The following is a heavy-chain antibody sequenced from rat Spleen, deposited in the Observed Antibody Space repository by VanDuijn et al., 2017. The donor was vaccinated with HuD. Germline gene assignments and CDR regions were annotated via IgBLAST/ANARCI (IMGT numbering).Heavy chain of an antibody. CDR1: GFSLTSYN. D-gene: IGHD1-11*01. V-gene: IGHV2-45*01. J-gene: IGHJ3*01. CDR3: ARGGGPFAY. Sequence: QVQLMESGPGLVQPSETLSLTCTVSGFSLTSYNVHWVRQPPGKGLEWMGVMWSGGSTDYNSALKSRLSISRDTSKSQVFLKMNSLQTEDTAMYFCARGGGPFAYWGQGTLVTVSS. CDR2: MWSGGST.